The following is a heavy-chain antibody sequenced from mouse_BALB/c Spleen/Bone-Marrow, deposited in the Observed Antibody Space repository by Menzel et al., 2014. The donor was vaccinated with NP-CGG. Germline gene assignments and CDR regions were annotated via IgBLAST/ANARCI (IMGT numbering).Heavy chain of an antibody. J-gene: IGHJ3*01. Sequence: VQLQQPGLELVRPGVSVKISCKGFGYTFXDYAMHWVKQSHAKSLEWIGVISTYSGNTNYNQKFKGKATMTVDKSSSAAYMELARLTSEDTANYYCARAGCGSSYDWFAYWGQGTLVTVSA. CDR2: ISTYSGNT. D-gene: IGHD1-1*01. CDR1: GYTFXDYA. CDR3: ARAGCGSSYDWFAY. V-gene: IGHV1-67*01.